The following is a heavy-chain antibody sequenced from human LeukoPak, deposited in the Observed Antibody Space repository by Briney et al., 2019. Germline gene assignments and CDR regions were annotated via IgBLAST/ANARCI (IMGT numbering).Heavy chain of an antibody. CDR1: GFTFSIYS. CDR2: ITSSSSSM. J-gene: IGHJ3*02. V-gene: IGHV3-21*01. CDR3: ARFETAVTTNAFDI. Sequence: PGGSLRLSCAASGFTFSIYSMNWVRQAPGKGLEWVPSITSSSSSMYFADSVKGRFTISRDNGKNSLYLQMNSLRAEDTAVYYCARFETAVTTNAFDIWGQGTMVTVSS. D-gene: IGHD4-17*01.